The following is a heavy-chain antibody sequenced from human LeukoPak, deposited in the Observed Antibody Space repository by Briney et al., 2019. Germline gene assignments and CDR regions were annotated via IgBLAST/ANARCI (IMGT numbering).Heavy chain of an antibody. V-gene: IGHV3-15*01. CDR1: GFTFSSAW. J-gene: IGHJ3*01. CDR3: ATDWGSGNNYLRALDL. D-gene: IGHD3-16*01. CDR2: IRSNLFLGAT. Sequence: GGSLRLSCEGSGFTFSSAWLHWVRQAPGKGLEWVGRIRSNLFLGATDFAAPVKGRFTMSRDDSKNTMFLLMDGLKTEDTAMYYCATDWGSGNNYLRALDLWGQGTMVVVSS.